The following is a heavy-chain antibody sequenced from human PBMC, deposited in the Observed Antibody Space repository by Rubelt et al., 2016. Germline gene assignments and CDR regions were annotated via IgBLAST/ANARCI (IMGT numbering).Heavy chain of an antibody. D-gene: IGHD1-1*01. CDR2: INKRGAT. CDR3: ARNTKYGNWHGMNA. V-gene: IGHV4-34*01. Sequence: QVQLQQWGAGLLKPSETLSLSCGVYGGSFSNYYWTWIRQPPGKGLEWIGDINKRGATKYNPYLKSRVTISVETSKNKISLRRSSVTAADTAVYYCARNTKYGNWHGMNAWGQGTTVIVSS. CDR1: GGSFSNYY. J-gene: IGHJ6*02.